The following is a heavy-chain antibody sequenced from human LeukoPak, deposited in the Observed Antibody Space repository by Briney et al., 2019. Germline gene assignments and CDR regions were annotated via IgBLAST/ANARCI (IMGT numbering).Heavy chain of an antibody. D-gene: IGHD5/OR15-5a*01. CDR2: VYYTGNS. CDR1: GDSISNHIYY. Sequence: SETLSLTCAVSGDSISNHIYYWDWIRQTPGKGLEWIGAVYYTGNSYDNPSLKSRVTISVGTSDNRFSLHLSSVNAADTAIYYCARLKALSGHRGAFDLWGQGTLVTVSS. J-gene: IGHJ3*01. CDR3: ARLKALSGHRGAFDL. V-gene: IGHV4-39*02.